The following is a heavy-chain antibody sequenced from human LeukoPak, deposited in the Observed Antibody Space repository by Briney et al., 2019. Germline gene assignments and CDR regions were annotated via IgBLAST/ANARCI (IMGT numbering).Heavy chain of an antibody. CDR1: LFTFSSYI. CDR2: ISSSSSYI. J-gene: IGHJ6*02. CDR3: AIDHGHSGNGQDYYYYYGLDI. V-gene: IGHV3-21*04. D-gene: IGHD5-12*01. Sequence: GGSLRLSCAASLFTFSSYIMNWVRQAPGKGLEGVSSISSSSSYIYYADSVKGRFTISRDNAKNSLYLQMNSLRAEDTAVYYCAIDHGHSGNGQDYYYYYGLDIWGQGTTVTVSS.